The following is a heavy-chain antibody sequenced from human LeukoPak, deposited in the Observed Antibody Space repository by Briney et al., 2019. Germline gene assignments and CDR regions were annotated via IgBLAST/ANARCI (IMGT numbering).Heavy chain of an antibody. J-gene: IGHJ4*02. CDR3: ARQLELLWFGELLSMPYYFDY. D-gene: IGHD3-10*01. Sequence: SETLSLTCTVSGGSISSYCWNWIRQPPGKGLEWIGYIYYSGSTYYNPSLKSRVTISVDTSKNQFSLKLSSVTAADTAVYYCARQLELLWFGELLSMPYYFDYWGQGTLVTVSS. CDR2: IYYSGST. CDR1: GGSISSYC. V-gene: IGHV4-59*08.